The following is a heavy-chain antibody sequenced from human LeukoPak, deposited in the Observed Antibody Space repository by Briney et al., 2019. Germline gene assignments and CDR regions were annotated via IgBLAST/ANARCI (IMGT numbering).Heavy chain of an antibody. Sequence: SETLSLTCAVYGGSFSGYYWSWIRQPPGKGLEWIGEINHSGSTNYNPSLKSRVTISVDTSKNQFSLKLSFVTAADTAVYYCAGRRAWSSGGGGFDYWGQGTLVTVSS. CDR3: AGRRAWSSGGGGFDY. V-gene: IGHV4-34*01. CDR2: INHSGST. J-gene: IGHJ4*02. D-gene: IGHD6-19*01. CDR1: GGSFSGYY.